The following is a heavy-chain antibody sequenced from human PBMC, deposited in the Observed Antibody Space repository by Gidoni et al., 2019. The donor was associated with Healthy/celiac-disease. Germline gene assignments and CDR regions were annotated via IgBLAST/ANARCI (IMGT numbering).Heavy chain of an antibody. J-gene: IGHJ4*02. Sequence: EVQLLESGGGLEQPGGSLGLSGAAAGVTFSSYAIGWVRPATGEGLEWCSAISGSGGSTYYADSVKGRFTISRDNSKNTLYLQMNSLRAEDTAVYYCAKDRGSYEDYWGQGTLVTVSS. CDR1: GVTFSSYA. CDR2: ISGSGGST. D-gene: IGHD3-3*01. CDR3: AKDRGSYEDY. V-gene: IGHV3-23*01.